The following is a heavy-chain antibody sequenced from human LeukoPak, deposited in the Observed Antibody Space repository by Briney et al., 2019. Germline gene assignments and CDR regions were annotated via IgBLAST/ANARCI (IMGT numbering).Heavy chain of an antibody. D-gene: IGHD2-21*01. J-gene: IGHJ4*02. V-gene: IGHV3-9*01. CDR1: GFTFNDYA. Sequence: PGGSLRLSCAASGFTFNDYAMHWVRQAPGKGLEWVSGISWNSGSLGYADSVKGRFTISRDNAKNSLYLQMNSLRAEDTAVYYCARDWAYCGGDCYSESLSGERYWGQGTLVTVSS. CDR2: ISWNSGSL. CDR3: ARDWAYCGGDCYSESLSGERY.